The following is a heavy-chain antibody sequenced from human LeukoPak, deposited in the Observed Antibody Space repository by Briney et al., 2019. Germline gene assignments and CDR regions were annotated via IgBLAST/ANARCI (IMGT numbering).Heavy chain of an antibody. CDR3: ARHRHYGSGSYRTNYYYYYMDV. J-gene: IGHJ6*03. V-gene: IGHV5-51*01. CDR1: GYSFTSYW. Sequence: GESLKISCKGSGYSFTSYWIGWVRQMPGKGLEWMGIIYPGDSDTRYSPSFQGQVTISADKSISTAYLQWSSLKASDTAMYYCARHRHYGSGSYRTNYYYYYMDVWGKGTTVTISS. CDR2: IYPGDSDT. D-gene: IGHD3-10*01.